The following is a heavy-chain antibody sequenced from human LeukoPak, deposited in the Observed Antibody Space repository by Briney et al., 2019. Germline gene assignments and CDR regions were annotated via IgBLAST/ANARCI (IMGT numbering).Heavy chain of an antibody. CDR1: GFTFSSYS. CDR2: ISSSSSTI. V-gene: IGHV3-48*01. Sequence: PGGSLRLSCAASGFTFSSYSMNWVRQAPGKGLEWVSYISSSSSTIYYADSVKGRFTISRDNAKNSLYLQMSSLRAEDTAVYYCARQSRDDFWSGYYIGYFDYWGQGTLVTVSS. CDR3: ARQSRDDFWSGYYIGYFDY. J-gene: IGHJ4*02. D-gene: IGHD3-3*01.